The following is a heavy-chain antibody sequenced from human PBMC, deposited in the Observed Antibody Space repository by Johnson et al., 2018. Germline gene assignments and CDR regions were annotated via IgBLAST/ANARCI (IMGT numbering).Heavy chain of an antibody. CDR2: IKQDGSNK. D-gene: IGHD2-15*01. V-gene: IGHV3-7*01. CDR3: ARDPCSGGSCYLYYYYYYMDV. CDR1: GFTFSSYW. Sequence: EVQLVESGGGLVQPGRSLRLSCAASGFTFSSYWMSWVRQAPGKGLEWVANIKQDGSNKYYADSVKGRFTISRDNSKNTRYLQMNSLRAEDTAVYYCARDPCSGGSCYLYYYYYYMDVWGKGTTVTVSS. J-gene: IGHJ6*03.